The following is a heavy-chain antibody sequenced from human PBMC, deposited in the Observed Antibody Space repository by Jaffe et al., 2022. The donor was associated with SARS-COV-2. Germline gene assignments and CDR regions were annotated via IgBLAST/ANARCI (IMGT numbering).Heavy chain of an antibody. CDR1: GFTFSNAW. V-gene: IGHV3-15*01. CDR2: IKSKTDGGTT. CDR3: TTHGTYYDFWSGYTDFDY. J-gene: IGHJ4*02. D-gene: IGHD3-3*01. Sequence: EVQLVESGGGLVKPGGSLRLSCAASGFTFSNAWMSWVRQAPGKGLEWVGRIKSKTDGGTTDYAAPVKGRFTISRDDSKNTLYLQMNSLKTEDTAVYYCTTHGTYYDFWSGYTDFDYWGQGTLVTVSS.